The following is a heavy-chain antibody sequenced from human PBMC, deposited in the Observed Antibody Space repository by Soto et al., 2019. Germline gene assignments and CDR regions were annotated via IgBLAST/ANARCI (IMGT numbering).Heavy chain of an antibody. CDR3: ARDRLGYCSGGSCRGPFAP. CDR2: ISYDGSNK. CDR1: GFTFSSYA. Sequence: QVQLVESGGGVVQPGRSLRLSCAASGFTFSSYAMHWVRQAPGKGLEWVAVISYDGSNKYYADSVKGRFTISRDNSKNTLYLQMNSLRAADTAVYYCARDRLGYCSGGSCRGPFAPWGQGTLVTVSS. V-gene: IGHV3-30-3*01. D-gene: IGHD2-15*01. J-gene: IGHJ5*02.